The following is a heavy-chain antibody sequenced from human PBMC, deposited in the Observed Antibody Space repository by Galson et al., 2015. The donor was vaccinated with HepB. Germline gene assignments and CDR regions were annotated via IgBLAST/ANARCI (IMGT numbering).Heavy chain of an antibody. CDR1: GFTFSSYA. Sequence: SLRLSCAASGFTFSSYAMHWVRQAPGKGLEWVAVISYDGSNKYYADSVKGRFTISRDNSKNTLYLQMNSLRAEDTAVYYCARDLGPGYSGYDLGTDYYYYGMDVWGQGTTVTVSS. CDR2: ISYDGSNK. CDR3: ARDLGPGYSGYDLGTDYYYYGMDV. J-gene: IGHJ6*02. V-gene: IGHV3-30*04. D-gene: IGHD5-12*01.